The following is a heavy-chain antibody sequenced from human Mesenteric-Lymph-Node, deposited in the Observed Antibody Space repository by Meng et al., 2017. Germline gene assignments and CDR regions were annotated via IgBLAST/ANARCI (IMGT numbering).Heavy chain of an antibody. V-gene: IGHV3-7*01. CDR2: IKQDGSEK. D-gene: IGHD6-13*01. J-gene: IGHJ3*01. CDR3: ARASVRFSSTWYKLSSDDAFDV. CDR1: GFTFSSYW. Sequence: GESLKISCAASGFTFSSYWMSWVRQAPGKGLEWVANIKQDGSEKYYVDSVKGRFTISRDNAKNSLYLQVNSLRAEDTAVYYCARASVRFSSTWYKLSSDDAFDVWGQGTMVTVSS.